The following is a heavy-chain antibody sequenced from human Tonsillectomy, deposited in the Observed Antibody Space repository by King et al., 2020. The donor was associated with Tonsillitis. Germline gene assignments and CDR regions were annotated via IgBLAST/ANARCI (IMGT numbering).Heavy chain of an antibody. CDR3: ARALYSVYYPGSYFYYGMDV. Sequence: VQLVESGAEVKKPGASVKVSCKASGYTFTGYYMNWVRQAPGQGLEWLGWINPNSGGTRFAQKFQGWVTMTRDTSISTAYMELTRLRSDDTAVYYCARALYSVYYPGSYFYYGMDVWGQGTAVTVSS. J-gene: IGHJ6*02. D-gene: IGHD5/OR15-5a*01. CDR1: GYTFTGYY. CDR2: INPNSGGT. V-gene: IGHV1-2*04.